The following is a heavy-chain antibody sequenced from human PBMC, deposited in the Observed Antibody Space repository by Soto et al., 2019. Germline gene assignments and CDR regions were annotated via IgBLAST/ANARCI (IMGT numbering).Heavy chain of an antibody. CDR2: ISGSGGST. CDR3: AKAPVSRGGGRNWFDP. Sequence: GSLRLSCAASGFTFSSYAMSWVRQAPGKGLEWVSAISGSGGSTYYADSVKGRFTISRDNSKNTLYPQMNSLRAEDTAVYYCAKAPVSRGGGRNWFDPWGQGTLVTVSS. D-gene: IGHD3-10*01. V-gene: IGHV3-23*01. CDR1: GFTFSSYA. J-gene: IGHJ5*02.